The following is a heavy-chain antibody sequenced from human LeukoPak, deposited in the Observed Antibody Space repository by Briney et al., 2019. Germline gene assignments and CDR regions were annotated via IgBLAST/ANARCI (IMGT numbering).Heavy chain of an antibody. Sequence: GGSLRLSCAASGFTFSSYAMHWVRQAPEKGLEWVSAISGSGGSTYYADSVKGRFTISRDNSKNTLYLQMNSLRAEDTAVYYCAKGSGGSWYREYFQHWGQGTLVTVSS. D-gene: IGHD6-13*01. CDR1: GFTFSSYA. CDR3: AKGSGGSWYREYFQH. V-gene: IGHV3-23*01. J-gene: IGHJ1*01. CDR2: ISGSGGST.